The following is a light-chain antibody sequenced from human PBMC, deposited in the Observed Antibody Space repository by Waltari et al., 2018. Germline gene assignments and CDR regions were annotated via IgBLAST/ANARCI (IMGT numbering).Light chain of an antibody. CDR3: HSRDSTSTRV. J-gene: IGLJ3*02. Sequence: SSELNQDPAVSVALGQTVKITCQGDSLRKFSASWYQQRPGQAPILVLYGPDYRPSGIPGRFYGSTSGGTASLTITGAQAEDEAVYYCHSRDSTSTRVFGGGTRLTV. CDR1: SLRKFS. V-gene: IGLV3-19*01. CDR2: GPD.